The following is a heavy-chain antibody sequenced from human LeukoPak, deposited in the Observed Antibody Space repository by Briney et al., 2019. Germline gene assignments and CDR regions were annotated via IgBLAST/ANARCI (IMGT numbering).Heavy chain of an antibody. J-gene: IGHJ4*02. CDR3: AKDRSISSSYSLDY. Sequence: GGSLRLSCAASGFTFSNYAMSWVRQAPGRGLEWVSAISASVGSTFYADSVKGRVTISRDDSKNTLYLQMNSLRAEDTAVYYCAKDRSISSSYSLDYWGQGTLVTVSS. CDR1: GFTFSNYA. V-gene: IGHV3-23*01. CDR2: ISASVGST. D-gene: IGHD2-2*01.